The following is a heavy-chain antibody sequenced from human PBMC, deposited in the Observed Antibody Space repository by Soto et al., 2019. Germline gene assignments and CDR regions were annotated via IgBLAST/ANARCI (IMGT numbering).Heavy chain of an antibody. D-gene: IGHD3-22*01. J-gene: IGHJ4*02. CDR3: AKEPLSGYYYGGVFDY. CDR1: GITLSNYG. V-gene: IGHV3-30*18. CDR2: ISYDGSNK. Sequence: PGGFLRLSCAASGITLSNYGMHWILKAPGKGLEWVAAISYDGSNKYYADSVKGRFTISRDNSKNTLYMQMNSLRAEDTAVYYCAKEPLSGYYYGGVFDYWGQGTLVTVSS.